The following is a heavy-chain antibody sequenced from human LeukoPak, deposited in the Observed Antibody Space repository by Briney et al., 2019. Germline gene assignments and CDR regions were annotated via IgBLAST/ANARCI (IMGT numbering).Heavy chain of an antibody. CDR1: GYTLTGYY. CDR2: INPNSGGT. J-gene: IGHJ6*02. D-gene: IGHD5-18*01. CDR3: ARDLADTAMDYYYYGMDV. Sequence: ASVKVSCKASGYTLTGYYMHWVRQAPGQGLEWMGWINPNSGGTNYAQKFQGRVTMTRDTSISTAYMELSRLRSDDTAVYYCARDLADTAMDYYYYGMDVWGQGTTVTVSS. V-gene: IGHV1-2*02.